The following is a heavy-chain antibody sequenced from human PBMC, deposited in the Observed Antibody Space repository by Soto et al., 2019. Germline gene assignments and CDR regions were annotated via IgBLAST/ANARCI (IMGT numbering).Heavy chain of an antibody. Sequence: ASVKVSCKASGYPFTDYYVHWVRQAPGQGLEWMGFINTRAGSTSYTQNFQGRVTMTRDTSTSTVYMEVSSLRSADTAVYYCAREMCTNRGSPFDYWGQGTLVTVSS. J-gene: IGHJ4*02. CDR1: GYPFTDYY. CDR3: AREMCTNRGSPFDY. CDR2: INTRAGST. V-gene: IGHV1-46*01. D-gene: IGHD3-16*01.